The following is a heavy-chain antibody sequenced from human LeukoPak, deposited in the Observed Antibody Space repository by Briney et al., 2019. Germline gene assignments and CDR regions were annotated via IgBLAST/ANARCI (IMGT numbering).Heavy chain of an antibody. CDR1: GFTFSNYA. J-gene: IGHJ4*02. D-gene: IGHD3-3*01. Sequence: GGSLRLSCAASGFTFSNYAMSWVRQAPGKGPEWVSSISGNGDNTYYADSVKGRFTIFRDNSKNTLNLQMDSLRAEDTALYYCAKDYYDFWSGPDYWGQGTLVTVSS. CDR2: ISGNGDNT. V-gene: IGHV3-23*01. CDR3: AKDYYDFWSGPDY.